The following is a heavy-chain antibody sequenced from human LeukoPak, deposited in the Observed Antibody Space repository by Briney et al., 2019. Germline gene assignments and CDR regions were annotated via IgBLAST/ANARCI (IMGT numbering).Heavy chain of an antibody. CDR3: ARLGYTYGYAFDA. J-gene: IGHJ4*02. V-gene: IGHV4-4*07. Sequence: PSETLSLTCSVSGGSISSYFWSWIRQPAGNGLERIGRIYPSGSTNYNPSLKSRVTMSLDTSKSQFSLKLSSVIAADTAVYYCARLGYTYGYAFDAWGQGTLVTVSS. D-gene: IGHD5-18*01. CDR2: IYPSGST. CDR1: GGSISSYF.